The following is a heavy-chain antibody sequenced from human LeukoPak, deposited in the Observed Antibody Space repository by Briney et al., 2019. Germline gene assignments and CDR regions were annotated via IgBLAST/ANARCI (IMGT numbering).Heavy chain of an antibody. J-gene: IGHJ5*02. CDR1: GYTFTSYY. V-gene: IGHV1-46*01. CDR3: ARDEGHYDSSGYSNWFDP. Sequence: ASVKVSCKASGYTFTSYYMHWVRQAPGQGLEWMGIINPSGGSTSYAQKFQGRVTMTRDTSTGTVYMELSSLRSEDTAVYYCARDEGHYDSSGYSNWFDPWGQGTLVTVSS. D-gene: IGHD3-22*01. CDR2: INPSGGST.